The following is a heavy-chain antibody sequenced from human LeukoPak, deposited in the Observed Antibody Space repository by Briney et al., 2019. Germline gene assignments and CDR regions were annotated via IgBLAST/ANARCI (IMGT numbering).Heavy chain of an antibody. CDR3: AKWTRDFNYDDSSGYFDY. V-gene: IGHV3-30-3*02. J-gene: IGHJ4*02. CDR2: ISYDGSNK. Sequence: PGRSLRLSCAASGFTFSSYAMHWVRQAPGKGLEWVAVISYDGSNKYYADSVKGRFTISRDNSKNTLYLQMNSLRAEDTAVYYCAKWTRDFNYDDSSGYFDYWGQGTLVTVSS. CDR1: GFTFSSYA. D-gene: IGHD3-22*01.